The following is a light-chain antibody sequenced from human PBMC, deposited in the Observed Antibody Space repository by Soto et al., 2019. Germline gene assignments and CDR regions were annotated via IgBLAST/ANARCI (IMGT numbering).Light chain of an antibody. CDR1: QSIDSY. CDR2: AAS. J-gene: IGKJ1*01. Sequence: DIQITQSPSSLSASVGDRVTITCRASQSIDSYLSWYQQKPGKAPKLLIYAASTLQSGVPSRFSGTGSETDFTLIISSLQPEDFATYYCQKSYSIPRKFGQGTKVDIK. V-gene: IGKV1-39*01. CDR3: QKSYSIPRK.